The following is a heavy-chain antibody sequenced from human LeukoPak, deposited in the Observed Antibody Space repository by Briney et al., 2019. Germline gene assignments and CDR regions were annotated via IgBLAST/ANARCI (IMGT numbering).Heavy chain of an antibody. Sequence: PSETLSLTCTVSGGSISSGGYYWSWIRQPPGKGLEWIGEIDYSGSTKYSPSLKSRVTISVDTSKNQFSLKLSSVTAADTAVYYCARDNRLGYYHSLTGSADGFDIWGQGTMVSVSS. CDR2: IDYSGST. V-gene: IGHV4-39*07. J-gene: IGHJ3*02. CDR3: ARDNRLGYYHSLTGSADGFDI. D-gene: IGHD3-9*01. CDR1: GGSISSGGYY.